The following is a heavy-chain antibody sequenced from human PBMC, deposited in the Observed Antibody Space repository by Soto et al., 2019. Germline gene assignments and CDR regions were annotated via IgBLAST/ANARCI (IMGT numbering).Heavy chain of an antibody. CDR3: ARVRGFSGYESDDY. Sequence: EVQLVESGGGLVKPGGSLRLSCAASGFTFNTYTMNWVRQAPGKGLEWVSSISSTGHYIYYADSVKGRFTISRDNAKNSLYLQMNSLRAEDTAIYYCARVRGFSGYESDDYWGQGTLVTVSS. J-gene: IGHJ4*02. CDR1: GFTFNTYT. D-gene: IGHD5-12*01. CDR2: ISSTGHYI. V-gene: IGHV3-21*01.